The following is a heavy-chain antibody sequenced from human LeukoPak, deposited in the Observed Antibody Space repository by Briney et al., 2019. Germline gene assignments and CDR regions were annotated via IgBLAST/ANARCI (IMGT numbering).Heavy chain of an antibody. CDR2: IYYSGST. V-gene: IGHV4-31*03. D-gene: IGHD5-18*01. J-gene: IGHJ5*02. Sequence: SQTLSLTCTVSGGSISSGGYYWSWTRQHPGKGLEWIGYIYYSGSTYYNPSLKSRVAISVDTSKNQFSLKLSSVTAADTAVYYCARENPPYVDTATYNWFDPWGQGTLVTVSS. CDR1: GGSISSGGYY. CDR3: ARENPPYVDTATYNWFDP.